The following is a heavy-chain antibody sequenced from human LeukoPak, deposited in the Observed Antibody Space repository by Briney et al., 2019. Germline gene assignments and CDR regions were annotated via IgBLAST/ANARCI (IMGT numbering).Heavy chain of an antibody. J-gene: IGHJ4*02. CDR1: GYSISSGYY. D-gene: IGHD1-26*01. CDR3: ARDLGVGVTGGY. CDR2: IYHSGST. Sequence: PSETLSLTCTVSGYSISSGYYWGWIRQPPGKGLEWIGSIYHSGSTYYNPSLKSRVTISVDTSKNQFSLKLSSVTAADTAVYYCARDLGVGVTGGYWGQGTLVTVSS. V-gene: IGHV4-38-2*02.